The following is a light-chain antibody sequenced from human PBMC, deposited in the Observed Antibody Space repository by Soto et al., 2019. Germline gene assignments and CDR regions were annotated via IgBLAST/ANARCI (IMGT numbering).Light chain of an antibody. Sequence: QSALTQPASVSGSPGQSITISCTGTSSDVGGYNYVSWYQQHPGKAPKLMIYEVSNRPSGGSNRFSGSKSGNTASLTISGLQAEDEADYYCSSYTSSSTYVFGTGTKLTV. CDR3: SSYTSSSTYV. CDR1: SSDVGGYNY. CDR2: EVS. V-gene: IGLV2-14*01. J-gene: IGLJ1*01.